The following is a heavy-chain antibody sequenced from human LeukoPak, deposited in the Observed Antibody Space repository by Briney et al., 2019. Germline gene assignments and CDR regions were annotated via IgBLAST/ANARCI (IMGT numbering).Heavy chain of an antibody. Sequence: PGGSLRLSCAASGFTFSSYSMNWVRQAPGKGLEWVSAISSSPGYIYYADSVKGRFTISRDNANNSLYLQMNSLRAEDTAIYYCAKEVTPGALLYGPFDYWGQGTLVTVSS. CDR1: GFTFSSYS. J-gene: IGHJ4*02. CDR3: AKEVTPGALLYGPFDY. CDR2: ISSSPGYI. D-gene: IGHD4-23*01. V-gene: IGHV3-21*04.